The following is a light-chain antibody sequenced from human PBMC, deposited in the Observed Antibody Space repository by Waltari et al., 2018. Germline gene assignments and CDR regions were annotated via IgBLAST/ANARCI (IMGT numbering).Light chain of an antibody. CDR1: SSDVGGYNY. V-gene: IGLV2-14*03. J-gene: IGLJ3*02. CDR2: DVN. CDR3: SSYTTSGTWV. Sequence: QSALTQPASVSGSPGQSITISCTGTSSDVGGYNYVSWCQQHPGKAPKLVIYDVNNRPSGFSTRFSGSKSGNTASLTISGLQTEDEADYYCSSYTTSGTWVFGGGTKLAVL.